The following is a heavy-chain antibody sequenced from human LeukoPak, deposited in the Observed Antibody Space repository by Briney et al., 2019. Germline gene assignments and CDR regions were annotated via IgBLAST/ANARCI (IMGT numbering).Heavy chain of an antibody. CDR3: ARADYDILTGYYYYFDY. CDR1: GFTFSSYA. CDR2: ISYDGSNK. V-gene: IGHV3-30-3*01. J-gene: IGHJ4*02. D-gene: IGHD3-9*01. Sequence: PGRSLRLSCAASGFTFSSYAMHWVRQAPGKGLEWVAVISYDGSNKYYADSVKGRFTISRDNAKNSLYLQMNSLRAEDTAVYYCARADYDILTGYYYYFDYWGQGTLVTVSS.